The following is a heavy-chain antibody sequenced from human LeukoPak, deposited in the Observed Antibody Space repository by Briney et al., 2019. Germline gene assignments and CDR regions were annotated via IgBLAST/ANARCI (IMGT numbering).Heavy chain of an antibody. CDR3: AGGYDYGYPYWYFDL. CDR1: GFTLTTYA. D-gene: IGHD5-18*01. J-gene: IGHJ2*01. Sequence: GGSLRLSCAPSGFTLTTYAVSWVRQAPGKGLEWVSGIGDNGGSTHYADSVKGRFTISRDNSKNTVYLQVNSLRAEDTALYYCAGGYDYGYPYWYFDLWGRGTLVTVSS. V-gene: IGHV3-23*01. CDR2: IGDNGGST.